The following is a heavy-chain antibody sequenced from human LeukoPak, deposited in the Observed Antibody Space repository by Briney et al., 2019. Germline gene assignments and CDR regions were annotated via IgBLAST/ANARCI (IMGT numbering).Heavy chain of an antibody. D-gene: IGHD1-1*01. CDR3: AGEVERANWYFDL. CDR2: INTDGSNT. J-gene: IGHJ2*01. Sequence: PGGSLTLSCTASGFTSSTYWKHWVGQARAKGLVWVSRINTDGSNTYYAGSVKGRFTMSRDNAKNTRYLQINSLRGEVTAVYYCAGEVERANWYFDLWGRGTLVTVSS. V-gene: IGHV3-74*01. CDR1: GFTSSTYW.